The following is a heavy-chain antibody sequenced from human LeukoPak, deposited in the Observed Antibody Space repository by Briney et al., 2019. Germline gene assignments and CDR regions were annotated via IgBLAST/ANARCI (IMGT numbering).Heavy chain of an antibody. Sequence: QTLSLTCTVSGGSISSGGYYWSWIRQHPGKGLEWIGYIYYSGSTYYNPSLKSRVTISVDTSKNQFSLKLSSVTAADTAVYYCARRYQLLPDNWFDPWGQGTLVTVSS. J-gene: IGHJ5*02. D-gene: IGHD2-2*01. CDR2: IYYSGST. V-gene: IGHV4-31*03. CDR1: GGSISSGGYY. CDR3: ARRYQLLPDNWFDP.